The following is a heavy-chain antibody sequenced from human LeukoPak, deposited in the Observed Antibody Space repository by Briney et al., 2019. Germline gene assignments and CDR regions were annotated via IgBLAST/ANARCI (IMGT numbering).Heavy chain of an antibody. CDR2: IYTSGST. D-gene: IGHD5-24*01. CDR1: GGSISSYY. CDR3: ARESGDGYNWGFDY. Sequence: SETLSLTCTVSGGSISSYYWSWIRQPAGKGLEWIGRIYTSGSTNYNPSLKSRVTISVEQSKNQFSLKLISVTAADTAVYYCARESGDGYNWGFDYWGQGTLVTVSS. V-gene: IGHV4-4*07. J-gene: IGHJ4*02.